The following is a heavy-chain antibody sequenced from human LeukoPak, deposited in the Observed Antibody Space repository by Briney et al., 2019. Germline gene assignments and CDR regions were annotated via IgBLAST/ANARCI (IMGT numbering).Heavy chain of an antibody. CDR1: GFTFSSYS. CDR3: AKEGVSAAAGIQFDY. CDR2: IRYDGSYK. D-gene: IGHD6-13*01. J-gene: IGHJ4*02. Sequence: PGGSLRLSCAASGFTFSSYSMHWVRQAPGKGLEWVAFIRYDGSYKYYADSVKGRFTFSRDNSKDTLYLQMNSLRAEDTAVYYCAKEGVSAAAGIQFDYWGQGTLVTVSS. V-gene: IGHV3-30*02.